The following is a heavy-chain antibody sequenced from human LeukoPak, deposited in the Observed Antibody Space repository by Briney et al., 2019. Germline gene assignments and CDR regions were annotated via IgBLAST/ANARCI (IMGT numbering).Heavy chain of an antibody. D-gene: IGHD3-10*01. CDR2: VYYSGGT. V-gene: IGHV4-59*01. CDR1: GGSIAGYY. J-gene: IGHJ4*02. Sequence: PSETLSLTCSVSGGSIAGYYWSWIRQPPGKGLEWIGYVYYSGGTHYNPSLKSRVTMSVDTSKNQFSLKLSSVTAADTAVYYCARGPGRSKYGSGSYGVDYWGQGTLVTVSS. CDR3: ARGPGRSKYGSGSYGVDY.